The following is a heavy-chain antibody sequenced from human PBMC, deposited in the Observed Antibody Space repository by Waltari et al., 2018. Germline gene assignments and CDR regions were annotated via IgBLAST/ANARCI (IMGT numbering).Heavy chain of an antibody. D-gene: IGHD2-15*01. CDR1: GFTFSNYW. CDR2: IKQDASEK. CDR3: ARLGGAAATH. Sequence: EVQLVESGGGLVQPGGSLRLSCAASGFTFSNYWMSWVRQAPGKGMEGGGKIKQDASEKDYVESVKGRFTISRDNAKNSLYLLMNSLTAEDTAVYYCARLGGAAATHWGQGTLVTVSS. J-gene: IGHJ4*02. V-gene: IGHV3-7*01.